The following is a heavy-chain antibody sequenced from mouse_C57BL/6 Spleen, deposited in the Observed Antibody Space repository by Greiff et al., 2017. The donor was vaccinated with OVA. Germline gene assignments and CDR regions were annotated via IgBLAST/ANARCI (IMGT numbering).Heavy chain of an antibody. Sequence: EVKLEESGGGLVKPGGSLKLSCAASGFTFSDYGMHWVRQAPEKGLEWVAYISSGSSTIYYADTVKGRFTISRDNAKNTLFLQMTSLRSEDTAMYYCAKAYYYGPFAYWGQGTLVTVSA. J-gene: IGHJ3*01. V-gene: IGHV5-17*01. CDR1: GFTFSDYG. D-gene: IGHD1-1*01. CDR2: ISSGSSTI. CDR3: AKAYYYGPFAY.